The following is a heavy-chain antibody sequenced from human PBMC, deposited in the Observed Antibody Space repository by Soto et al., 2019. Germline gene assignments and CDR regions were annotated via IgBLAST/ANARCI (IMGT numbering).Heavy chain of an antibody. CDR2: VYHSGST. J-gene: IGHJ4*02. CDR3: TRGHYGDFSYFDQ. D-gene: IGHD4-17*01. V-gene: IGHV4-38-2*01. CDR1: GYSISSGYY. Sequence: PSETLSLTCAVSGYSISSGYYWGWIRQPPWKGLEWIGGVYHSGSTYYNPSLKSRVTISVDTSKDQFSLRLDSVTAADTAVYYCTRGHYGDFSYFDQWGQGTLVTVSS.